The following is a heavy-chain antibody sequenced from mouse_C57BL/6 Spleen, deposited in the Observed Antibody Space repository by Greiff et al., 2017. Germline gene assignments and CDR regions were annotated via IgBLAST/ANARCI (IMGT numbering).Heavy chain of an antibody. CDR3: TRSSSSLWYFDV. D-gene: IGHD1-1*01. J-gene: IGHJ1*03. Sequence: VQLQQPGAELVKPGASVKMSCKASGYTFTSYWITWVKQRPGQGLEWIGDIYPGSGSTNYNEKFKSKATLTVDTSSSTAYMQLSSLTSEDSAVYYCTRSSSSLWYFDVWGTGATVTVSS. V-gene: IGHV1-55*01. CDR1: GYTFTSYW. CDR2: IYPGSGST.